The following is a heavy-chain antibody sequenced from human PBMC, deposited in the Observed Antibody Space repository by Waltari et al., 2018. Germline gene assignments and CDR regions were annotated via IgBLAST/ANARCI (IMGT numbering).Heavy chain of an antibody. CDR1: GGSISSYY. Sequence: QVQLQESGPGLVKPSETLSLTCTVSGGSISSYYWSWIRQPTGKGLEWIGYIDYSGGTNYAPTLKSRVTISVDASRIQCSLKLSSVTAAGTAVYYCASLYDSTFDHWGQGTLVTVSS. CDR3: ASLYDSTFDH. CDR2: IDYSGGT. D-gene: IGHD3-22*01. J-gene: IGHJ4*02. V-gene: IGHV4-59*08.